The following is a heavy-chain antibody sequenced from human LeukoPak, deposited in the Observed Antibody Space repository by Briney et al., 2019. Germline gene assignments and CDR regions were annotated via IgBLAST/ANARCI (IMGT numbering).Heavy chain of an antibody. J-gene: IGHJ4*02. CDR2: ISAYNGNT. V-gene: IGHV1-18*01. CDR1: GYTFTSYG. D-gene: IGHD3-16*02. Sequence: ASAKVSCKASGYTFTSYGISWVRQAPGQGLEWMGWISAYNGNTNYAQKLQGRVTMTTDTSTSTAYMELRSLRSDDTAVYYCARDSYASGGGGVIPYWGQGTLVTVSS. CDR3: ARDSYASGGGGVIPY.